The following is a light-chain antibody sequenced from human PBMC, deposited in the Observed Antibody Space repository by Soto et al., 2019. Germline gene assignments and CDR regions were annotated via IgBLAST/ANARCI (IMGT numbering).Light chain of an antibody. CDR2: EPS. CDR3: QQYHSVPFT. CDR1: QDISKF. V-gene: IGKV1-33*01. J-gene: IGKJ3*01. Sequence: DIEMTQSPSSLSASVGDRITITCQASQDISKFLIWYQQTPGKAPKFLIYEPSSLERGVPSRFSGSGSGTDFTLTINSLQPEDIATYFCQQYHSVPFTFGPGTKLDIK.